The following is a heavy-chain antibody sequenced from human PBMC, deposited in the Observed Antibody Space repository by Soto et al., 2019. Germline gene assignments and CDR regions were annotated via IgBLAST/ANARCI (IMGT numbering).Heavy chain of an antibody. CDR1: GYSFTSYR. J-gene: IGHJ6*02. CDR3: ARQNQEGYYYYGVDV. Sequence: GESLKISCKGSGYSFTSYRIGWVRQMPGKGLEWVGIIYPGDSDTRYSPSFQGQVTISADKSITTAYLQWSSLKASDTAMYFCARQNQEGYYYYGVDVWGQGTTVTVSS. CDR2: IYPGDSDT. V-gene: IGHV5-51*01.